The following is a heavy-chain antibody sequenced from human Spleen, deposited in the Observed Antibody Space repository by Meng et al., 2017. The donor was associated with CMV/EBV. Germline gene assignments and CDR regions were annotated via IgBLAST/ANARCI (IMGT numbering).Heavy chain of an antibody. J-gene: IGHJ4*02. Sequence: TLSLTCAVYGGAVSGYFWTSIRQPPGQGMEYIREISNNGSTDYNPSLTRRVTISIAPPKKQFSLRLSSVTAADPAVYFCARGPNFDYWGQGTLVTVSS. CDR2: ISNNGST. D-gene: IGHD3-10*01. CDR3: ARGPNFDY. CDR1: GGAVSGYF. V-gene: IGHV4-34*01.